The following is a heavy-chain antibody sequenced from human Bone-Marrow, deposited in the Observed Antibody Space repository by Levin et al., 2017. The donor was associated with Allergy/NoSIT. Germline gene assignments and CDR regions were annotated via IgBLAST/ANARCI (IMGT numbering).Heavy chain of an antibody. J-gene: IGHJ4*02. CDR3: ARHSQTGFDY. V-gene: IGHV4-59*08. CDR2: IYYSGST. D-gene: IGHD1-1*01. CDR1: GGSISSYY. Sequence: GSLRLSCTVSGGSISSYYWSWIRQPPGKGLEWIGYIYYSGSTNYNPSLKSRVTISVDTSKNQFSLKLSSVTAADTAVYYCARHSQTGFDYWGQGTLVTVSS.